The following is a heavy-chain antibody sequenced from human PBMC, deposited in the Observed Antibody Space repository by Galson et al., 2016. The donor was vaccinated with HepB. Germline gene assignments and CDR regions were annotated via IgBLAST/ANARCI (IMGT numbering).Heavy chain of an antibody. J-gene: IGHJ4*02. CDR2: INHSGGT. D-gene: IGHD3-3*01. CDR1: GGSLGGYY. Sequence: ETLSLTCTVHGGSLGGYYWSWIRQPPGKGLGWIGEINHSGGTSYNPSLKGRVTISIDTSKNQFSLKVSSVTAADTAVYFCARDLWSGGPEGYWGQGTLVSVSS. CDR3: ARDLWSGGPEGY. V-gene: IGHV4-34*01.